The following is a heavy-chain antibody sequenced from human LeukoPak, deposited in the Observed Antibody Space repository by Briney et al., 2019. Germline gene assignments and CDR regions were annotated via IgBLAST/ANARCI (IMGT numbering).Heavy chain of an antibody. J-gene: IGHJ4*02. CDR1: GYSISSGYY. Sequence: SETLSLTCTVSGYSISSGYYWGWIRQPPGKGLGWIGSIYHSGSTYYNPSLKSRVTISVDTSKNQFSLKLSSVTAADTAVYYCARGERLGPDFWGQGTLVTVSS. V-gene: IGHV4-38-2*02. CDR3: ARGERLGPDF. CDR2: IYHSGST.